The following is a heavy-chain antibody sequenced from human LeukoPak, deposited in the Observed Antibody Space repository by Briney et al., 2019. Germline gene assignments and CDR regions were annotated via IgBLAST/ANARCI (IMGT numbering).Heavy chain of an antibody. Sequence: SETLSLTCRLSGYSIRSGYYWGWIRQPPGKGLEWIGIIYQSGNTYYNPSLKSRCPISVDTSKNQCSLKRRSVTAADTAGYYCARHSGMIREAFRIWGQGTMVTVSS. CDR1: GYSIRSGYY. V-gene: IGHV4-38-2*02. CDR3: ARHSGMIREAFRI. J-gene: IGHJ3*02. D-gene: IGHD5-12*01. CDR2: IYQSGNT.